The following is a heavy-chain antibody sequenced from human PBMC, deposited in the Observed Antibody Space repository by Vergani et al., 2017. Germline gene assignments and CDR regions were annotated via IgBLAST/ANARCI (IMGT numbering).Heavy chain of an antibody. V-gene: IGHV1-2*02. J-gene: IGHJ5*02. CDR2: LDPHTGDT. Sequence: QVQLVQSGAEVRKPGASVKVSCKASGYSLSDHYIHWVRQAPGQGFEWMGRLDPHTGDTKYAEKFQGRAILTRDRSISTAYMEQISLISDDTAVYYCARNGGRGGSYSVSWFDPWGQGTQVTVAS. CDR1: GYSLSDHY. D-gene: IGHD3-16*01. CDR3: ARNGGRGGSYSVSWFDP.